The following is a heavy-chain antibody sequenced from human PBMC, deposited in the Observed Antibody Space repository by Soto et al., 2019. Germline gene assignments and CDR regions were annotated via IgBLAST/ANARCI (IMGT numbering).Heavy chain of an antibody. CDR3: ARAPNSDIMTGIDS. V-gene: IGHV4-30-4*01. D-gene: IGHD3-9*01. CDR1: GGPVSFGDYY. J-gene: IGHJ4*02. CDR2: IYSSAT. Sequence: SETLSLTCTVSGGPVSFGDYYWSWIRQPPGKGLECIGHIYSSATSYNPSLKSRASISVDTSKKQFFLRLNSVTAADTAVYYCARAPNSDIMTGIDSWGKGTLVTVSS.